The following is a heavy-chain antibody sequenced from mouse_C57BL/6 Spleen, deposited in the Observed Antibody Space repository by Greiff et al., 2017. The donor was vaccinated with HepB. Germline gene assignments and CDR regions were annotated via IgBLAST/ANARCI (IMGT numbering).Heavy chain of an antibody. CDR1: GYTFTSYW. CDR2: IHPSDSDT. J-gene: IGHJ3*01. D-gene: IGHD2-4*01. Sequence: QVQLQQPGAELVKPGASVKVSCKASGYTFTSYWMHWVKQRPGQGLEWIGRIHPSDSDTNYNQKFKGKATLTVDKSSSTAYMQLSSLTSEDSAVYYCATEMGLHAWFAYWGQGTLVTVSA. V-gene: IGHV1-74*01. CDR3: ATEMGLHAWFAY.